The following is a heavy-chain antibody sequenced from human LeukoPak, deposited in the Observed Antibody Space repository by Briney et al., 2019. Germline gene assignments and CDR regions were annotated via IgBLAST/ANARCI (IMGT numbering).Heavy chain of an antibody. D-gene: IGHD3-10*01. J-gene: IGHJ4*02. CDR3: AKVPQRFGESHY. CDR2: IRYDGSNK. Sequence: GGSLRLSCAASGFTFSSYDMHWVRQAPGKGLEWVAFIRYDGSNKYYADSVKDLFTISRDNSKSTLYLQMNNLRPEDTAVYYCAKVPQRFGESHYWGQGTLVTVSS. V-gene: IGHV3-30*02. CDR1: GFTFSSYD.